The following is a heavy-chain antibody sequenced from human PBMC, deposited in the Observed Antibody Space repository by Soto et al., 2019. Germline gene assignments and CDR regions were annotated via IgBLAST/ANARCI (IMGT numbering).Heavy chain of an antibody. Sequence: QVQLQQWGARLLKPSETLSLTCAMNGGSFSGFYWSWLRQPPGKGLEWIGEINHSRTTNYNPSLQSRVTISLDTAQTHVSLNLTSVTAADAALYFCAIVLGDAGGNWFDPWGQGTLVAVSS. CDR1: GGSFSGFY. CDR3: AIVLGDAGGNWFDP. CDR2: INHSRTT. J-gene: IGHJ5*02. V-gene: IGHV4-34*01. D-gene: IGHD4-17*01.